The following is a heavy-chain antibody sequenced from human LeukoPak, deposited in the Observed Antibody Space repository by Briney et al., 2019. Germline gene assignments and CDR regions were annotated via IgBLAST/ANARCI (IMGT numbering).Heavy chain of an antibody. CDR3: ARETLFYGSGSYYYGMDV. D-gene: IGHD3-10*01. Sequence: GGSLRLSCAASGFTFSSNSMNWVRQAPGKGLEWVSSISSSSSYIYYADSVKGRFTISRDNAKNSLYLQMNSLRAEDTAVYYCARETLFYGSGSYYYGMDVWGQGTTVTVSS. CDR2: ISSSSSYI. J-gene: IGHJ6*02. V-gene: IGHV3-21*01. CDR1: GFTFSSNS.